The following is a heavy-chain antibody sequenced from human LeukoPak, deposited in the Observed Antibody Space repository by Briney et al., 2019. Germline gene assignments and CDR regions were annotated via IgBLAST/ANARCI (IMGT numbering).Heavy chain of an antibody. D-gene: IGHD2-2*01. J-gene: IGHJ5*02. V-gene: IGHV4-4*07. CDR3: ARATTSRRGFDP. Sequence: PSETLSLTCTVSGGSISSDYWSWIRQPAGKGLEWIGRIYTSGTTNYHPSLKSRVTLSVDTSKNQFSLKLTSVTAADTAVYYCARATTSRRGFDPWGQGTLVTVSS. CDR1: GGSISSDY. CDR2: IYTSGTT.